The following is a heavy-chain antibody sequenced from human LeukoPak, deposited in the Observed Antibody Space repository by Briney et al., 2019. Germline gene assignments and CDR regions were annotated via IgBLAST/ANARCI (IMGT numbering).Heavy chain of an antibody. CDR2: INHSGST. J-gene: IGHJ4*02. CDR1: GGSFSGYY. CDR3: ARGAAGTGY. Sequence: SETLSLTCAVYGGSFSGYYWSWIRQPPGKGLEWIGEINHSGSTNYNPSLKSRVTISVDTSKNQFSLKLSSVTAADTAVYYCARGAAGTGYWGQGTLATVSS. V-gene: IGHV4-34*01. D-gene: IGHD6-13*01.